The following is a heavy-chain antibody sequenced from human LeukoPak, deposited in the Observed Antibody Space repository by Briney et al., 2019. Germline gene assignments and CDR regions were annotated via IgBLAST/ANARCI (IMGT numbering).Heavy chain of an antibody. J-gene: IGHJ4*02. D-gene: IGHD3-10*01. Sequence: GESLRISCMGSGSRFTSYWIAWVRQMPGKGLEWMGIIYPDDADTRYSPSFQGQVTISADKSISTAYLQWSSLKASDTAMYYCASTRGGGFDYWGQGTLVTVSS. CDR3: ASTRGGGFDY. CDR2: IYPDDADT. CDR1: GSRFTSYW. V-gene: IGHV5-51*01.